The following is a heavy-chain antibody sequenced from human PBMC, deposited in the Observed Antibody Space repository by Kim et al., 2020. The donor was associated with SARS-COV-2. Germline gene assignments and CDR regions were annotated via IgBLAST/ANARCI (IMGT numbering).Heavy chain of an antibody. CDR2: ISGSGGST. CDR1: GFTFSNYA. V-gene: IGHV3-23*01. Sequence: GGSLRLSCAASGFTFSNYAMSWVRQAPGKGLEWVSSISGSGGSTYYADSVQGRFTISRDNSKNTLSLQVNSLRVEDTAVYYCAKSNEGSSWYAYYCFYYWGQGTLVTVSS. D-gene: IGHD6-13*01. CDR3: AKSNEGSSWYAYYCFYY. J-gene: IGHJ4*02.